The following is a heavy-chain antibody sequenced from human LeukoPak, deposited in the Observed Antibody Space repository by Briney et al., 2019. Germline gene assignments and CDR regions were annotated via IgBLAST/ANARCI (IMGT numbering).Heavy chain of an antibody. CDR3: ASSIGYCTNGVCSYYFDY. V-gene: IGHV1-69*13. CDR1: GGTFSSYA. Sequence: GASVKVSCKASGGTFSSYAISWVRQAPGQGLEWMGGIIPIFGTANYAQKFQGRVTITADESTSTAYMELSSLRSEDTAVYYCASSIGYCTNGVCSYYFDYWGQGTLVTVSS. D-gene: IGHD2-8*01. J-gene: IGHJ4*02. CDR2: IIPIFGTA.